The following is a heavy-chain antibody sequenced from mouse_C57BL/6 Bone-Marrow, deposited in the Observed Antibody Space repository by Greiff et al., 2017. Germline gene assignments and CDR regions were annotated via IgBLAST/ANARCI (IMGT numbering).Heavy chain of an antibody. CDR2: ISDGGSYT. CDR3: ARDKITTVVARHYWYYDV. V-gene: IGHV5-4*01. D-gene: IGHD1-1*01. J-gene: IGHJ1*03. Sequence: EVQVVESGGGLVKPGGSLKLSCAASGFTFSSYAMSWVRQTPEKRLEWVATISDGGSYTYYPDNVKGRFTISRDNAKNNLYLQMSHLKSEDTAMYYCARDKITTVVARHYWYYDVWGTGTTVTVSS. CDR1: GFTFSSYA.